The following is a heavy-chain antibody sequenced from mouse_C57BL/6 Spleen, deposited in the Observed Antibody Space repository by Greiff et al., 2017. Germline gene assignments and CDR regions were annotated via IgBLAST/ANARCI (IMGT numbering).Heavy chain of an antibody. CDR2: IDPENGDT. CDR3: TRGYDRYFDV. J-gene: IGHJ1*03. CDR1: GFNIKDDY. D-gene: IGHD2-2*01. Sequence: EVQLQESGAELVRPGASVKLSCTASGFNIKDDYMHWVKQRPEQGLEWIGWIDPENGDTEYASKFQGKATITADTSSNTAYLQLSSLTSEDTAVYYCTRGYDRYFDVWGTGTTVTVSS. V-gene: IGHV14-4*01.